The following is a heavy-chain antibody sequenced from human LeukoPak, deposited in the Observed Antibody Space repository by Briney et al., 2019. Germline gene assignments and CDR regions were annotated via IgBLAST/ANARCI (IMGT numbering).Heavy chain of an antibody. CDR1: GGSISSYY. V-gene: IGHV4-59*01. CDR2: IYYSGST. J-gene: IGHJ4*02. Sequence: PSKTLSLTCTVSGGSISSYYWSWIRQPPGKGLEWIGYIYYSGSTNYNPSLKSRVTISVDTSKNQFSLKLSSVTAADTAVYYCARGGPEEDYFDYWGQGTLVTVSS. CDR3: ARGGPEEDYFDY.